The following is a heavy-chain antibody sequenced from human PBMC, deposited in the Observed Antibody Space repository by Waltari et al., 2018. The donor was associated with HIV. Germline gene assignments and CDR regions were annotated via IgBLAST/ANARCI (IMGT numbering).Heavy chain of an antibody. V-gene: IGHV4-34*02. CDR2: IYPSGAA. CDR1: GGSFSGSY. D-gene: IGHD4-17*01. J-gene: IGHJ6*02. Sequence: QVQLQQWGAGLLKPSETLSLTCAVYGGSFSGSYWTWIRQPPGKGLQWIAEIYPSGAANDNPSLKSRVTISVDTSKNQFSLKLRSVTAADTAVYYCARLRWDASFYYGLDVWGQGTTVTVSS. CDR3: ARLRWDASFYYGLDV.